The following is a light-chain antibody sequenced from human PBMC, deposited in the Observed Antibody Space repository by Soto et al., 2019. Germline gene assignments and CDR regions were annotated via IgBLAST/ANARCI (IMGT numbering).Light chain of an antibody. CDR1: HSISTY. CDR2: ATS. V-gene: IGKV1-39*01. J-gene: IGKJ4*01. Sequence: IRMTQSPSSLSASVGDRVTITCRASHSISTYLIWYQQKPGKAPKLLIYATSSLQSGVPSRFSGSGSGTEFTLTIRSLQPDDFATYYCQQYDSYSPLTFGGGTKVDIK. CDR3: QQYDSYSPLT.